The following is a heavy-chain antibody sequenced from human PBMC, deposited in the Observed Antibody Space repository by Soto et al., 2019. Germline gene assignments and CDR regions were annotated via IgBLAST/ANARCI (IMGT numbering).Heavy chain of an antibody. CDR3: GRGGAYDSSGYISYYYYGMDV. D-gene: IGHD3-22*01. Sequence: QVQLVQSGAEEKKPGASVKVSCKASGYTFTSYAMHWVRQAPGQRLEWMGWINAGNGNTKYSQKFQGRVTITRDTSSATASRELSSVRSDDTAVFYGGRGGAYDSSGYISYYYYGMDVWGQGTTVTVSS. CDR1: GYTFTSYA. J-gene: IGHJ6*02. V-gene: IGHV1-3*05. CDR2: INAGNGNT.